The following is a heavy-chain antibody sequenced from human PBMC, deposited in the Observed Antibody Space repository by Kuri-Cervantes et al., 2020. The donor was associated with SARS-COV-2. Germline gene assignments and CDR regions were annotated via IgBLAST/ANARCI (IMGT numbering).Heavy chain of an antibody. D-gene: IGHD1-26*01. CDR3: AQDRWDAILDY. Sequence: ASVKVSCKASGFIFTSYGISWVRQAPGQGLEWMGWISAYKLKTIYAQKVQDRVTMTVDTNTDTALMEARSLRSDDTAVYYCAQDRWDAILDYWGQGTLVTVSS. CDR2: ISAYKLKT. J-gene: IGHJ4*02. CDR1: GFIFTSYG. V-gene: IGHV1-18*04.